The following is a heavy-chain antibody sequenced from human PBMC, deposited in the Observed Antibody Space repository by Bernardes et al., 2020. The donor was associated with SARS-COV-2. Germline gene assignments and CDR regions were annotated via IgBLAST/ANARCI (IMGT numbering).Heavy chain of an antibody. CDR2: IKQDGNER. CDR3: ARDTSGWYDNLDV. CDR1: GFTFSSYW. Sequence: GGSLRLSCAASGFTFSSYWMSWVRQAPGKGLEWVANIKQDGNERYYVDSVKGRFTISRDNTKNSLYLQMNSLRAEDTAMYYCARDTSGWYDNLDVWGQGTTVTVSS. J-gene: IGHJ6*02. D-gene: IGHD6-19*01. V-gene: IGHV3-7*01.